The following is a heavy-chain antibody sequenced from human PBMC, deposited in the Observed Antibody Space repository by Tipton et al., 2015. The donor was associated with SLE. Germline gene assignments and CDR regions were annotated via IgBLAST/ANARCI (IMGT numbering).Heavy chain of an antibody. CDR2: IYYSGST. CDR1: GGSISSDY. J-gene: IGHJ6*02. V-gene: IGHV4-59*01. Sequence: TLSLTCSVSGGSISSDYWNWIRQPPGKGLEWIGYIYYSGSTNYNPSLKSRVTISVDTSKNNFSLKLTSVTAADTAVYYCARESLDYYGMDVWGQGTTVIVSS. CDR3: ARESLDYYGMDV.